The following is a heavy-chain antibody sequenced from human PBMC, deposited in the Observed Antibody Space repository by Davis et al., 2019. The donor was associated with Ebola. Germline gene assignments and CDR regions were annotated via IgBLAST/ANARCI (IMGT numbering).Heavy chain of an antibody. CDR1: GGSISSGDYY. CDR3: ARGPPTLDY. CDR2: IYYSGSI. V-gene: IGHV4-30-4*01. J-gene: IGHJ4*02. Sequence: SETLSLTCTVSGGSISSGDYYWSWIRQPPGKGLEWIGYIYYSGSIYYNPSLKSRVTISVDTSKNQFPLKLSSVTAADTAVYYCARGPPTLDYWGQGTLVTVSS.